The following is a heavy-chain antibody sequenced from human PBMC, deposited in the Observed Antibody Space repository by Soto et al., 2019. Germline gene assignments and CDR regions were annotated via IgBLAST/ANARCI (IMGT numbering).Heavy chain of an antibody. CDR2: ISGSGGST. V-gene: IGHV3-23*01. D-gene: IGHD6-13*01. CDR1: GFTFSSYA. Sequence: GGSLRLSCAASGFTFSSYAMSWVRQAPGKGLEWVSAISGSGGSTYYADSVKGRFTISRDNSKNTLYLQMNSLRAEDTAVYYCAKCNGDTAMADDIIAAAGTEKLGYYYYYMDVWGKGTTVTVSS. CDR3: AKCNGDTAMADDIIAAAGTEKLGYYYYYMDV. J-gene: IGHJ6*03.